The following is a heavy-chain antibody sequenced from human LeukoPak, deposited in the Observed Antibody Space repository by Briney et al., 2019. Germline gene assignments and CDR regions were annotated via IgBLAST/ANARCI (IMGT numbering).Heavy chain of an antibody. J-gene: IGHJ5*02. V-gene: IGHV4-4*07. Sequence: PSETLSLTCTVSGNSFGDYYWSWIRQPAGKGLEWIGRIYTSGSTTYNPSLKSRVTMSVDTSKSQFSLNLMSVTAADTAVYYCARDSCSGGSCYWFDPWGQGTLVTVSS. CDR3: ARDSCSGGSCYWFDP. CDR2: IYTSGST. D-gene: IGHD2-15*01. CDR1: GNSFGDYY.